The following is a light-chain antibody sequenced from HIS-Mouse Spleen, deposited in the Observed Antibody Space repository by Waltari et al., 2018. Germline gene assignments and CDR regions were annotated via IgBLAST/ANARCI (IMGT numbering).Light chain of an antibody. V-gene: IGLV8-61*01. Sequence: QTVVTQEPSFSVSPGGTVTLTCGLSSGSVFTSYSPSWYQQTPGQAPRTLIYSTNTRSSGVPDRFSGSILGNKAALTITGAQADDESDYYCVLYMGSGICVFGGGTKLTVL. J-gene: IGLJ3*02. CDR1: SGSVFTSYS. CDR3: VLYMGSGICV. CDR2: STN.